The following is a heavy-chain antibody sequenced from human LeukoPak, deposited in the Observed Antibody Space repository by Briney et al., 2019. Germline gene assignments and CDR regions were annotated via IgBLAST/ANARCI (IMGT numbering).Heavy chain of an antibody. CDR3: ARRLYGEWELLWIGAFDI. CDR1: GYTFTSYG. D-gene: IGHD1-26*01. CDR2: ISAYNGNT. J-gene: IGHJ3*02. V-gene: IGHV1-18*01. Sequence: ASVKVSCKASGYTFTSYGISWVRQAPGQGLEWMGWISAYNGNTNYAQKLQGRVTMTTDTSTSTAYMELRSLRSDDTAVYYCARRLYGEWELLWIGAFDIWGQGTMVTVSS.